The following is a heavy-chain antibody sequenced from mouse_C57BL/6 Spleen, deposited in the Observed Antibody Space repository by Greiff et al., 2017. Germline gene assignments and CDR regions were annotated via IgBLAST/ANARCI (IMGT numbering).Heavy chain of an antibody. CDR1: GFTFSNYW. D-gene: IGHD2-12*01. CDR2: IRLKSDNYAT. Sequence: EVQVVESGGGLVQPGGSMKLSCVASGFTFSNYWMNWVRQSPEKGLEWVAQIRLKSDNYATHYAESVKGRFTISRDDSKISVFLQMNNLRAEYTRIYYFTDSYYLMDYWGQGTSVTVSS. J-gene: IGHJ4*01. V-gene: IGHV6-3*01. CDR3: TDSYYLMDY.